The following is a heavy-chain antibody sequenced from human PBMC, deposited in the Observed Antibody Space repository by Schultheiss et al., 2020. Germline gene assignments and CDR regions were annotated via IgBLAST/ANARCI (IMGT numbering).Heavy chain of an antibody. CDR2: INCYSGDT. CDR1: GYAFTGYY. CDR3: SRSFSSLGAEVPIFDF. D-gene: IGHD3-16*01. Sequence: ASVKVSCKASGYAFTGYYLHWIRQAPGLGPEWMGWINCYSGDTNYAPKFQGRVTMTRDTSIRAAYMQVYSLRSDDTAMYFCSRSFSSLGAEVPIFDFWGQGTLVTVSS. J-gene: IGHJ4*02. V-gene: IGHV1-2*02.